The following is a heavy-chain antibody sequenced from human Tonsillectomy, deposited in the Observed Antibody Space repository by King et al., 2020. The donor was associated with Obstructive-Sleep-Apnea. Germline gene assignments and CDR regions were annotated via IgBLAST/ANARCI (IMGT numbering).Heavy chain of an antibody. V-gene: IGHV4-59*01. Sequence: QLQESGPGLVKPSETLSLTCTVSGGSISSYYWSWIRQPPGKGLEWIGYIYYSGGTNYHPSLKSRVTISVDTSKNQFSLKLTSVTAADTAVYYCARDPATTGWFDPWGQGTLVTVSS. CDR3: ARDPATTGWFDP. D-gene: IGHD1-26*01. J-gene: IGHJ5*02. CDR1: GGSISSYY. CDR2: IYYSGGT.